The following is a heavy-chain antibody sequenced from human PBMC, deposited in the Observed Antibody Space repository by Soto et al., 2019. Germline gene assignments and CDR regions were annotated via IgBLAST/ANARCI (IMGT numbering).Heavy chain of an antibody. V-gene: IGHV3-23*01. CDR3: ARDLGDQYDFWSDYPAAVDF. CDR1: GFTFSSYA. Sequence: EVQLLESGGGLVQPGGSLRLSCAASGFTFSSYAMDGVRQSSGKGLEWVSYVSGSGRSTYYADSVKGRFTISRDNSKNMVFLQMSSLRAEDTAVYYCARDLGDQYDFWSDYPAAVDFWGQGTQVTVSS. D-gene: IGHD3-3*01. J-gene: IGHJ4*02. CDR2: VSGSGRST.